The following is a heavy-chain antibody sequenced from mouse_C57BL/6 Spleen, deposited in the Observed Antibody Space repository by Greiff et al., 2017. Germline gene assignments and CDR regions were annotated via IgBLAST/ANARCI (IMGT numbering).Heavy chain of an antibody. CDR3: AYSTVVAGDLYFDV. CDR2: IDPSDSYT. J-gene: IGHJ1*03. CDR1: GYTFTSYW. Sequence: QVQLQQPGAELVMPGASVKLSCKASGYTFTSYWMHWVKQRPGQGLEWIGEIDPSDSYTNYNQKFKGKSTLTVDNSSSTAYMQLSSLTSEDSAVYYCAYSTVVAGDLYFDVWGTGTTGTVSS. V-gene: IGHV1-69*01. D-gene: IGHD1-1*01.